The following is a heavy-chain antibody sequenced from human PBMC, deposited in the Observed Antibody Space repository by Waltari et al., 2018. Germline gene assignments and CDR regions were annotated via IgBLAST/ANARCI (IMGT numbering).Heavy chain of an antibody. D-gene: IGHD1-26*01. CDR2: ISHSGNL. J-gene: IGHJ4*02. CDR3: AVSGSYPGSDY. CDR1: GDSIRSGPYA. V-gene: IGHV4-30-2*01. Sequence: QLQVQESGSGLVKPSQTLSLTCAVSGDSIRSGPYAWCWIRQPPGKGLEWIGYISHSGNLYYNPSLKSRVTMSVDRSKKQFSLKLSSVTAADTAVYYCAVSGSYPGSDYWGQGTLVTVSS.